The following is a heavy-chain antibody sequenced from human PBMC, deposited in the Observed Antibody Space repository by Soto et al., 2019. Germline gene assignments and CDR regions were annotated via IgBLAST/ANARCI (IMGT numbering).Heavy chain of an antibody. Sequence: SETLSLTCTVSGGSISSGDYYWGWIRQSPGQGLEWIGSLDYSGSTYYNPSLKSRVTVSVDTSKNQFSLKLRSVTAEDTAVYFCARHPMVRDFDWLLYYDSWGQGALVTVSS. J-gene: IGHJ4*02. CDR2: LDYSGST. D-gene: IGHD3-9*01. V-gene: IGHV4-39*01. CDR3: ARHPMVRDFDWLLYYDS. CDR1: GGSISSGDYY.